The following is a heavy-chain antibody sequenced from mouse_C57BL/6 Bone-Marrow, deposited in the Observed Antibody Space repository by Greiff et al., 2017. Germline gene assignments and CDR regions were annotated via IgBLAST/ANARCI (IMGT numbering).Heavy chain of an antibody. CDR3: ARWDYYGSSYEAY. CDR2: INPNYGTT. V-gene: IGHV1-39*01. J-gene: IGHJ3*01. Sequence: VQLQQSGPELVKPGASVKISCKASGYSFTDYNMNWVKQRNGKSLEWIGVINPNYGTTSYNQKFKGKATLTVDQSSSTAYMQLNSLTSEDSAVDYCARWDYYGSSYEAYWGQGTLVTVSA. D-gene: IGHD1-1*01. CDR1: GYSFTDYN.